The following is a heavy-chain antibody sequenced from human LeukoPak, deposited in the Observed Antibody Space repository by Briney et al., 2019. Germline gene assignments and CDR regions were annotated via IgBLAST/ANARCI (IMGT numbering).Heavy chain of an antibody. Sequence: SETLSLTCTVSGGSISSSSYYWGWIGQPPGKGLEWIGSIYYSGSTYYNPSLKSRVTTSVDTSKNQFSLKLSSVTAADTAVYYCARHSGYYDSSGYYYGLHFDYWGQGTLVTVSS. J-gene: IGHJ4*02. V-gene: IGHV4-39*01. CDR1: GGSISSSSYY. D-gene: IGHD3-22*01. CDR3: ARHSGYYDSSGYYYGLHFDY. CDR2: IYYSGST.